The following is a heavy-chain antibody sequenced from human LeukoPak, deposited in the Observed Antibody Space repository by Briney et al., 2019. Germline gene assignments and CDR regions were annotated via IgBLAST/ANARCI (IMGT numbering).Heavy chain of an antibody. Sequence: SGGSRSLSGVASGFTFSTHNMNWVRQAPGKGREWVSFISSGSEIIYYADSVKGRFTVSRDNDKKSLYLQMNSLRDVDTAVYYCARNPAGIGDYLGQGTLVTVSS. J-gene: IGHJ4*02. CDR3: ARNPAGIGDY. D-gene: IGHD1-1*01. CDR1: GFTFSTHN. CDR2: ISSGSEII. V-gene: IGHV3-48*02.